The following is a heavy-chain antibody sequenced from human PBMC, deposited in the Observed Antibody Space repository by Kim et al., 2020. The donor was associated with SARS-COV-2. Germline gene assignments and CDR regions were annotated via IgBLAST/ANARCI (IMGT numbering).Heavy chain of an antibody. D-gene: IGHD2-21*01. CDR3: ARGASVCVGVNGFDF. J-gene: IGHJ4*02. CDR1: GDSISSSTSY. CDR2: IYFGGRT. Sequence: SETLSLTCTVSGDSISSSTSYWVWIRHPPGKGLEWFGPIYFGGRTYYNPSVKSRVPISRDTSKNHFSLTPSSLTAADTAVYYCARGASVCVGVNGFDFWGQGTLVTVS. V-gene: IGHV4-39*02.